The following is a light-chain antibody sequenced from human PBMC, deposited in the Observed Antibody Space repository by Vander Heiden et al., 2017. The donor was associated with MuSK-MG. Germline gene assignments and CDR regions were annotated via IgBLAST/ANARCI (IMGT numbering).Light chain of an antibody. CDR2: GAS. V-gene: IGKV3-15*01. CDR3: QQDDNLPQT. Sequence: MVMTQSPATLSVSPGEGATLSCRASQSVSNNLAWYQQKPGQAPRLLIYGASTRATDIPARFSGSGSGTEFTLTISSLQSEDFAVYSCQQDDNLPQTFGQGTKVEIK. CDR1: QSVSNN. J-gene: IGKJ1*01.